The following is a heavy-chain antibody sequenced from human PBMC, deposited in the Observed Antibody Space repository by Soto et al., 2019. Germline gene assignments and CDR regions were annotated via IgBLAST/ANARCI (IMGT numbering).Heavy chain of an antibody. Sequence: QVQLQEPGPGLVKPSQTLSLTCAISGDSVSSNSAAWNWIRLSPSRGIEWLARTYYRSRWYNDYAVSVRSRITVNPDTSKNQSSLQLTSVTPEDTAVYYCAGTTSHQWYYMDVWGKGTTVTVSS. D-gene: IGHD1-7*01. J-gene: IGHJ6*03. V-gene: IGHV6-1*01. CDR3: AGTTSHQWYYMDV. CDR1: GDSVSSNSAA. CDR2: TYYRSRWYN.